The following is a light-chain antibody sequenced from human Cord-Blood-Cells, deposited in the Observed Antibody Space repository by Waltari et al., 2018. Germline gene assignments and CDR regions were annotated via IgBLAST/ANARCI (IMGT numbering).Light chain of an antibody. CDR2: LGS. CDR3: MQALQTPLT. V-gene: IGKV2-28*01. Sequence: DIVMTQSPLSLPVPPGEPASISCRSSQSLLHSNGYNYLDWYLQKPGQSPQLLIYLGSNRASGVPDRFSGSGSGTDFTLKISRVEAEDVGVYYGMQALQTPLTFGPGTKVDIK. CDR1: QSLLHSNGYNY. J-gene: IGKJ3*01.